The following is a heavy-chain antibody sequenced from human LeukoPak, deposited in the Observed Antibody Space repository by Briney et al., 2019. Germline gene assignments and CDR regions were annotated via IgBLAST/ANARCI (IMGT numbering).Heavy chain of an antibody. V-gene: IGHV3-23*01. D-gene: IGHD2-15*01. CDR3: AASPGYCSGGSCFDDAFDI. CDR2: ISGSGGST. Sequence: GGSLRLSCAASGFTFSSYAMSWVRQAPGKGLEWVSAISGSGGSTYYADSVKGRFTISRDNAKNSLYLQMNSLRAEDTALYYCAASPGYCSGGSCFDDAFDIWGQGTMVTVSS. CDR1: GFTFSSYA. J-gene: IGHJ3*02.